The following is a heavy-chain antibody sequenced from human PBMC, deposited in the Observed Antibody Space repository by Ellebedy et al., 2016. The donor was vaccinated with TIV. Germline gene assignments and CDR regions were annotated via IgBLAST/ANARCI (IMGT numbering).Heavy chain of an antibody. CDR2: IYYSGST. V-gene: IGHV4-59*01. CDR1: GGSMINYY. D-gene: IGHD2-15*01. Sequence: MPSETLSLTCTVSGGSMINYYWSWIRQPPGKGLEWIGYIYYSGSTNYHPSLKSRVTISVDTSKNQFALKLSSVTAADTAVYYCARALGDCSGGSCYEVRLDYWGQGTLVTVSS. J-gene: IGHJ4*02. CDR3: ARALGDCSGGSCYEVRLDY.